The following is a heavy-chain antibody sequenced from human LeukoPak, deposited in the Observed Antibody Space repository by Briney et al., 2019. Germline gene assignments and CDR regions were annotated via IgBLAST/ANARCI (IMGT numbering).Heavy chain of an antibody. V-gene: IGHV1-69*05. CDR3: ARRSLSVYYMDV. Sequence: ASVKVSCKASGGTFSSYAISWVRQAPGQGLEWMGGIIPIFGTANYAQKFQGRVTITTDESTSTAYMEPSSLRSEDTAVYYCARRSLSVYYMDVWGKGTTVTVSS. CDR1: GGTFSSYA. CDR2: IIPIFGTA. J-gene: IGHJ6*03.